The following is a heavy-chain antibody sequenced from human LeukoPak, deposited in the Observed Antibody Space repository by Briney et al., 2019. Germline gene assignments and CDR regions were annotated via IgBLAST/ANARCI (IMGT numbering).Heavy chain of an antibody. J-gene: IGHJ4*02. D-gene: IGHD3-22*01. V-gene: IGHV3-23*01. CDR1: GFTFNSYA. CDR2: ISGSGGRT. Sequence: GGSLRLSCAASGFTFNSYAMTWLRQAPGKGLEWVSTISGSGGRTYYADSVKGRFTISRDNSKNTLYLQMNSLRAEDTAVYYCAKVPDPYYYDSSGYLYFAYWGQGTLVTVSS. CDR3: AKVPDPYYYDSSGYLYFAY.